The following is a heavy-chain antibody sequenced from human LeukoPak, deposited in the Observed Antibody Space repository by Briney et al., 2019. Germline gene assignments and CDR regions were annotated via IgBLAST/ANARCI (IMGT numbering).Heavy chain of an antibody. Sequence: SETLSLTCTVSGGSISSSNYYWGWIRQPPGKGLEWIESIYYSGSTYYNPSLKSRVTISVDTSKNQFSLKLSSVTAADTAVYYCARPPQINIAMIAFDIWGQGTTVTVSS. V-gene: IGHV4-39*01. CDR3: ARPPQINIAMIAFDI. J-gene: IGHJ3*02. CDR2: IYYSGST. CDR1: GGSISSSNYY. D-gene: IGHD6-13*01.